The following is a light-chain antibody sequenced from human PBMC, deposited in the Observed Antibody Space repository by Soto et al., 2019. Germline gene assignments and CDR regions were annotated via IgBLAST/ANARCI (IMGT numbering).Light chain of an antibody. CDR3: QQLFMYPPT. Sequence: IQLTQSPSSLSASMGDRVTITCRASQGIINYLAWYQQKPGKAPKLLIYGASTLQGGVPSRFSGSGSGSDFTLTVSSLQPEDLATYYCQQLFMYPPTFGPGTKVDIK. J-gene: IGKJ3*01. CDR2: GAS. V-gene: IGKV1-9*01. CDR1: QGIINY.